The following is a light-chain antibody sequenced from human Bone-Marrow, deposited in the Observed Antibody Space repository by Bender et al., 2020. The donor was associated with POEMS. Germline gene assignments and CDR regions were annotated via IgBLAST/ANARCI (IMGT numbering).Light chain of an antibody. CDR2: DVN. J-gene: IGLJ1*01. V-gene: IGLV2-14*03. CDR3: SSFTTSDTVV. Sequence: QSALTQPASVSGSPGQAITISCIGTNSDVGSRDLVAWFRQYPDKAPTLVIYDVNVRPSGGSDRFSGSKSGNPASLPIFGLHQEDEADYYCSSFTTSDTVVFGSGTKVTVL. CDR1: NSDVGSRDL.